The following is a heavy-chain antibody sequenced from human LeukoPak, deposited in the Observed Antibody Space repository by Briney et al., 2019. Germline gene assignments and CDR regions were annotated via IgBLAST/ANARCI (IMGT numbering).Heavy chain of an antibody. V-gene: IGHV1-2*06. CDR2: INPNSGGT. D-gene: IGHD5-18*01. Sequence: GASVKVSCKASGYTFTDYIIHWVRQAPGQGLEWMGRINPNSGGTNYAQKFQGRVTMTRDTSISTAYMELSRLRSDDTAVYYCAIDTAMVRRTDYWGQGTLVTVSS. CDR1: GYTFTDYI. CDR3: AIDTAMVRRTDY. J-gene: IGHJ4*02.